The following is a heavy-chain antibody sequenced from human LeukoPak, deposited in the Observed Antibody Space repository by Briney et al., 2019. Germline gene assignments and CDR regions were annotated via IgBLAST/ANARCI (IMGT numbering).Heavy chain of an antibody. Sequence: GESLPISCKGSGYSFTSYWIGWVRQMPGKGLEWMGIIYPGDSDTRYSPSFQGQVTISADKSISTAYLQWSSLKASDTAMYYCARRARYCSGGSCYPNTFDYWGQGTLVTVSS. CDR2: IYPGDSDT. J-gene: IGHJ4*02. CDR1: GYSFTSYW. V-gene: IGHV5-51*01. D-gene: IGHD2-15*01. CDR3: ARRARYCSGGSCYPNTFDY.